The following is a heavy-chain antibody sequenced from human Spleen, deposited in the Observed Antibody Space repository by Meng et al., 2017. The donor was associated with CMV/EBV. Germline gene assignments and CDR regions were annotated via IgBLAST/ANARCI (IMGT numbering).Heavy chain of an antibody. Sequence: SETLSLTCTVSGGSIGSSSFYWGWSRQPPGKGLEWIGSMSYSGSTYYNPSLKSRVTILIDMSKNQFSLKLTSVTAADTAVYYCARVRDGSGSYSDYWGPGTLVTVSS. CDR3: ARVRDGSGSYSDY. J-gene: IGHJ4*02. D-gene: IGHD3-10*01. V-gene: IGHV4-39*07. CDR1: GGSIGSSSFY. CDR2: MSYSGST.